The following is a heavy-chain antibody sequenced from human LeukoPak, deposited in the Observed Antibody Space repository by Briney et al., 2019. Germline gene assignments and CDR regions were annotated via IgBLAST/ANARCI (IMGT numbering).Heavy chain of an antibody. CDR2: INAGNGDT. CDR1: GSTFTNYV. J-gene: IGHJ4*02. V-gene: IGHV1-3*01. D-gene: IGHD2-21*01. CDR3: ARDDCGDTCYPGGY. Sequence: GASVKVSCKPSGSTFTNYVIHWVRQAPGQRPEWMGWINAGNGDTKYSHHFQGRVTITRDTSASTAYMEMSSLTSEDTALYYCARDDCGDTCYPGGYWGQGTLVTVSS.